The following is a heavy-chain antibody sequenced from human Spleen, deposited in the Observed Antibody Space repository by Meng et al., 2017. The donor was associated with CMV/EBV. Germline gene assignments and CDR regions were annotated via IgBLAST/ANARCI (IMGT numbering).Heavy chain of an antibody. J-gene: IGHJ5*02. D-gene: IGHD6-13*01. Sequence: KVSCKASGYTFTSYSLHSVRQAPGQGLEWMGIINPSGDSTSYAQKFQGRVTMTRDTSTSTVYMELSSLRSEDTAVYYCARELVGFDPWGQGTLVTVSS. CDR3: ARELVGFDP. V-gene: IGHV1-46*01. CDR2: INPSGDST. CDR1: GYTFTSYS.